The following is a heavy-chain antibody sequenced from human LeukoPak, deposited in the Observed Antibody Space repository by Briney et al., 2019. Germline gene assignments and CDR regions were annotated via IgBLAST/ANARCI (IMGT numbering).Heavy chain of an antibody. CDR1: GYSFTSYW. CDR2: IYPGDSDT. D-gene: IGHD3-22*01. J-gene: IGHJ4*02. V-gene: IGHV5-51*01. CDR3: ARQLRDSSGYYSYYFDY. Sequence: GESLKISCKGSGYSFTSYWIGWVRQMPGKGLEWMGIIYPGDSDTRYSPSFQGQVTISADKSISTAYLQWSSLKASDTAMYYCARQLRDSSGYYSYYFDYWGQGTLVTVSS.